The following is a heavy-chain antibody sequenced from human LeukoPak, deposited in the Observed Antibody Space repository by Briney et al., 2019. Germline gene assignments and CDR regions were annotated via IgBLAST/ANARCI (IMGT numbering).Heavy chain of an antibody. Sequence: GYLRLSCAASGFTFSSYAMSWVRPAPGKGLEWVSAISGCGGSPYYADPVKGRFTISRDNSKNTLYLQMNSLRAEDTAVYYCAKDRYFDWLNNWFDPWGQGTLVTVSS. CDR3: AKDRYFDWLNNWFDP. CDR2: ISGCGGSP. J-gene: IGHJ5*02. CDR1: GFTFSSYA. V-gene: IGHV3-23*01. D-gene: IGHD3-9*01.